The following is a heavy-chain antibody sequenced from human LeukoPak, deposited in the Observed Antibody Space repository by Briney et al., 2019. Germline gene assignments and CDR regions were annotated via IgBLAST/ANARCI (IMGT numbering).Heavy chain of an antibody. Sequence: ASVKDSCKASGYTFTSYYMHWVRQAPGQGLEWMGIINPSGGSTSYAQKFQGRVTMTRDTSTSTVYMELSSLRSEDTAVYYCARALYGDLPGEYFQHWGQGTLVTVSS. D-gene: IGHD4-17*01. CDR2: INPSGGST. V-gene: IGHV1-46*01. CDR3: ARALYGDLPGEYFQH. CDR1: GYTFTSYY. J-gene: IGHJ1*01.